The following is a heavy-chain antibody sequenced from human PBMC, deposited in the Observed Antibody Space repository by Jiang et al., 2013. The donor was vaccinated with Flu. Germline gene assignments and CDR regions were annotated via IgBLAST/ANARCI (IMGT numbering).Heavy chain of an antibody. V-gene: IGHV4-59*01. CDR3: ARDSGTINRFRFRDYYYYSGMDV. D-gene: IGHD1-1*01. Sequence: VQLVESGPGLVKPSETLSLTCTVSGGSISSYYWSWIRQPPGKGLEWIGYIYYSGSTKYNPSLKSRVTISIDTSKNQFSLKLSSVTAADTALYYCARDSGTINRFRFRDYYYYSGMDVWGQGTTVTVSS. CDR1: GGSISSYY. J-gene: IGHJ6*02. CDR2: IYYSGST.